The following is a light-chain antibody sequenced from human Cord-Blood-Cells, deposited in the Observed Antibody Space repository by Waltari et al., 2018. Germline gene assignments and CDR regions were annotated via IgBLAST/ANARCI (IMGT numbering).Light chain of an antibody. V-gene: IGKV3-15*01. Sequence: IVMTQSPATLSVSPGARATLSCRASQSVSSNLAWYQQKPGQAPRLLIYGASTRATGIPARFSGSGSGTEFTLTISSLQSEDFAVYYCQQYNNWPLTFGPGTKVDIK. CDR3: QQYNNWPLT. CDR2: GAS. J-gene: IGKJ3*01. CDR1: QSVSSN.